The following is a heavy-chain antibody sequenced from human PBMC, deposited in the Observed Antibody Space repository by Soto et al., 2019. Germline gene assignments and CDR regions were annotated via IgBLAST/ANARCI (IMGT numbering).Heavy chain of an antibody. CDR2: ISYDGSNK. D-gene: IGHD1-26*01. CDR1: GFTFSSYG. Sequence: GGSLRVSCAASGFTFSSYGMHWVRQAPGKGLEWVAVISYDGSNKYYADSVKGRFTISRDNSKNTLYLQMNSLRAEDTAVYYCAKGYGSYYDYFDYWGQGTLVTVSS. CDR3: AKGYGSYYDYFDY. V-gene: IGHV3-30*18. J-gene: IGHJ4*02.